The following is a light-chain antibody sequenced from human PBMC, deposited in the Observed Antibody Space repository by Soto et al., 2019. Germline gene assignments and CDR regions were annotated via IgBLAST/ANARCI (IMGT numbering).Light chain of an antibody. CDR2: GAS. J-gene: IGKJ4*01. Sequence: EIVLTKYPGTLSLSPGERATLSCRASQSVSSSYLAWYQHKPGQAPRLLISGASTGATGIPARFSGSGSGTEFTLTISSLQSEDCAIYYCQQYHTWPITSGGRTKADIK. V-gene: IGKV3-15*01. CDR3: QQYHTWPIT. CDR1: QSVSSSY.